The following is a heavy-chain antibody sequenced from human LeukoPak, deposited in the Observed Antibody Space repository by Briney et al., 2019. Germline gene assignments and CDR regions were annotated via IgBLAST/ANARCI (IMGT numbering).Heavy chain of an antibody. Sequence: PGGSLRLSCAASGFTFSSHWMSWVRQAPGKWLEWVANIKKDGSEKYYVDSVKGRFTISRDNAKTSLYLKMNSLRAEDTAVYYCARDLSGVTGYTYGRGIDYWGQGTLVTVSS. CDR1: GFTFSSHW. V-gene: IGHV3-7*01. CDR3: ARDLSGVTGYTYGRGIDY. J-gene: IGHJ4*02. D-gene: IGHD5-18*01. CDR2: IKKDGSEK.